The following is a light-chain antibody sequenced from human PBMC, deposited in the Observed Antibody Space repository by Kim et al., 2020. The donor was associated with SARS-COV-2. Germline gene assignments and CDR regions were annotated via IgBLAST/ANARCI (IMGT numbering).Light chain of an antibody. CDR3: QQYGSSPKT. J-gene: IGKJ1*01. V-gene: IGKV3-20*01. Sequence: LSPGERATLACRASQSVSSSYLAWYQQKPGQAPRLLIYGASSRATGIPDRFSGSGSGTDFTLTISRLEPEDFAVYYCQQYGSSPKTFGQGTKVDIK. CDR2: GAS. CDR1: QSVSSSY.